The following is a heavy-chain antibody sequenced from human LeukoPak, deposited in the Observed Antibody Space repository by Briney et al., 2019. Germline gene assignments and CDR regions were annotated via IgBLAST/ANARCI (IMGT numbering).Heavy chain of an antibody. J-gene: IGHJ4*02. CDR2: ISDSGGRT. D-gene: IGHD3-22*01. CDR1: GITLSNYG. Sequence: PGGSLRLSCAVSGITLSNYGMSWVRQAPGKGLEWAAGISDSGGRTNYADSVRGRFTISRDNPKNTLYLQMNSLRAEDTAVYICAKRGVVIRVILVGFHKEAYYFDSWGQGALVTVSS. V-gene: IGHV3-23*01. CDR3: AKRGVVIRVILVGFHKEAYYFDS.